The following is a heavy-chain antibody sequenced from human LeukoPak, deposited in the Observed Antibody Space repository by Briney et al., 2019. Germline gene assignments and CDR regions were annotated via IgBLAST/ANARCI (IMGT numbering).Heavy chain of an antibody. D-gene: IGHD2-2*01. J-gene: IGHJ4*02. Sequence: ASVKVSCKASGYTFTGYYMHWVRQAPGQGLEWMGWINLNSGGTNYAQKFQGRVTMTRDTSISTAYMELSRLRSDDTAVYYCARGLLVPAAPFDYWGQGTLVTVSS. CDR2: INLNSGGT. V-gene: IGHV1-2*02. CDR1: GYTFTGYY. CDR3: ARGLLVPAAPFDY.